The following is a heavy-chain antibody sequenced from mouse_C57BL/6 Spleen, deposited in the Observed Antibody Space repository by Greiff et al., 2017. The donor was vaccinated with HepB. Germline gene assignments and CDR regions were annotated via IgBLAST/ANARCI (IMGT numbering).Heavy chain of an antibody. CDR2: IYPGNSDT. Sequence: EVQLQQSGTVLARPGASVKMSCKTSGYTFTSYWMHWVKQRPGQGLEWIGAIYPGNSDTSYNQKFKGKAKLTAVTSASTAYMELSSLTNEDSAVYYCTELYDGYYYAMDYWGQGTSVTVSS. CDR1: GYTFTSYW. D-gene: IGHD2-3*01. CDR3: TELYDGYYYAMDY. J-gene: IGHJ4*01. V-gene: IGHV1-5*01.